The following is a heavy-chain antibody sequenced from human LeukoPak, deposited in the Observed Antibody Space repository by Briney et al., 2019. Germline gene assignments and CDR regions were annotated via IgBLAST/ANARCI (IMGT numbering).Heavy chain of an antibody. J-gene: IGHJ4*02. CDR1: GFTFSSYA. CDR2: ISYDGNNK. Sequence: PGGSLRLPCAASGFTFSSYAMSWVRQAPGKGLEWVAVISYDGNNKYYADSVRGRFTISRDNSKSTLFLQMNSLRVEDTAVYYCATEGSVNYYYDISGYYNHWGQGTLVTVSS. D-gene: IGHD3-22*01. V-gene: IGHV3-30-3*01. CDR3: ATEGSVNYYYDISGYYNH.